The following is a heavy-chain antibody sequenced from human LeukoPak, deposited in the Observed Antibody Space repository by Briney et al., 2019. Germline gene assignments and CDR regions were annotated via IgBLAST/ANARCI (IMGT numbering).Heavy chain of an antibody. CDR2: INPNSATT. V-gene: IGHV1-2*02. J-gene: IGHJ5*02. Sequence: VASVKVSCKASGYTFTGYYMHWVRQAPGQGLEWMGWINPNSATTSYAQKFQGRVTMTRDTSISTAYMELSRLRSDDTAIYYCARATTESLLWFGFHTGSTNWFDPWGQGTLVTVSS. D-gene: IGHD3-10*01. CDR1: GYTFTGYY. CDR3: ARATTESLLWFGFHTGSTNWFDP.